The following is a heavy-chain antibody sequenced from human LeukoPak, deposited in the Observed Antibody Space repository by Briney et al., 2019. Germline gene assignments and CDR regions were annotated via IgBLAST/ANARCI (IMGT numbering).Heavy chain of an antibody. Sequence: GGSLRLSCAASGFTVSSNYMSWVRQAPGKGLEWVANMNEDGSHVYYVGSVKGRFTISRDNAKSSLYLQMNSLRAEDTAVYYCATHSGFRHDYWGQGTLVTVSS. J-gene: IGHJ4*02. V-gene: IGHV3-7*01. CDR2: MNEDGSHV. D-gene: IGHD5-18*01. CDR3: ATHSGFRHDY. CDR1: GFTVSSNY.